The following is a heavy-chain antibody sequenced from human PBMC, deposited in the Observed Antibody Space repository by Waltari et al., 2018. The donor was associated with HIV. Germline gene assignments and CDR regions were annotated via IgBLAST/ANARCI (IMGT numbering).Heavy chain of an antibody. CDR2: ISGSGGST. Sequence: EVQLLESGGGLVQPGGSLRLSCAASGFTFSSYAKSWVRQAPGKGLEWVSAISGSGGSTYYADSVKGRFTISRDNSKNTLYLQMNSLRAEDTAVYYCAKPKRGIRGITMIVVVITTDWFDPWGQGTLVTVSS. CDR1: GFTFSSYA. J-gene: IGHJ5*02. D-gene: IGHD3-22*01. CDR3: AKPKRGIRGITMIVVVITTDWFDP. V-gene: IGHV3-23*01.